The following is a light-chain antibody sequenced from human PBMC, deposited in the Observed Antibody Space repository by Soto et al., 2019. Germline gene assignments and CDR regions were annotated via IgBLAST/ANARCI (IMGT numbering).Light chain of an antibody. V-gene: IGKV3-20*01. CDR1: QSVSSSY. CDR2: GAS. CDR3: QQYGSSRGPFT. Sequence: EIVLTQSPGTLSLSPGERATLSCRASQSVSSSYLAWYQQKPGQAPRLLIYGASGRATGIPDRFSGSGSGTDFTLTISRLEPEDFAVYYCQQYGSSRGPFTFGPGTKVDIK. J-gene: IGKJ3*01.